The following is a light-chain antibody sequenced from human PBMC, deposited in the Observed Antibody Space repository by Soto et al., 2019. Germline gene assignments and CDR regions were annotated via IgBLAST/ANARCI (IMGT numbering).Light chain of an antibody. V-gene: IGLV2-14*01. CDR2: EVS. J-gene: IGLJ3*02. CDR3: SSFTSINTWV. CDR1: SSDVSGYNY. Sequence: QSALTQPASVSGSPGQSITISCTGTSSDVSGYNYVSWYQQHPGKAPKLKIYEVSNRPSGVSDRFSGSKSGNTASLTISGLQAEDEADYYCSSFTSINTWVFGGGTKLTVL.